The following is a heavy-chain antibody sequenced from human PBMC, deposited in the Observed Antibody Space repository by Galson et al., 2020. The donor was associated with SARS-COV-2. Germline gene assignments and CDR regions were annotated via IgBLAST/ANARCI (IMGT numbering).Heavy chain of an antibody. CDR1: GGTFSSYA. CDR3: ARTPSGWYLGYFDY. V-gene: IGHV1-69*01. D-gene: IGHD6-19*01. Sequence: VSCKASGGTFSSYAISWVRQAPGQGLEWMGGIIPIFGTANYAQKFQGRVTITADESTSTAYMELSSLRSEDTAVYYCARTPSGWYLGYFDYWGQGTLVTVSS. CDR2: IIPIFGTA. J-gene: IGHJ4*02.